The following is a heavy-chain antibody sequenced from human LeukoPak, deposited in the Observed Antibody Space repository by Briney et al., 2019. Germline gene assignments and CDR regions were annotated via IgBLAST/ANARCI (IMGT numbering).Heavy chain of an antibody. Sequence: GGSLRLSCAASGFIFSRHGMHWVRQAPGKGLEWVAVIWYDGNNKYYADSVKGRFTISRDNSKNTLYLQMNSLRAEDTAVYYCARDPSTYYYDSFIDYWGQGTLVTVSS. J-gene: IGHJ4*02. CDR1: GFIFSRHG. D-gene: IGHD3-22*01. CDR3: ARDPSTYYYDSFIDY. CDR2: IWYDGNNK. V-gene: IGHV3-33*01.